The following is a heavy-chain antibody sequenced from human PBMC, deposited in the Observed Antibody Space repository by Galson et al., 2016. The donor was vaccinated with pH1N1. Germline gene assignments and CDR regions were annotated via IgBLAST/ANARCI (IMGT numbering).Heavy chain of an antibody. V-gene: IGHV3-11*06. CDR1: GFSVIDNY. Sequence: SLRLSCAASGFSVIDNYMAWVRQAPGKGLEWVSSISGTGSHINYADSVEGRFTISRDNAKNALFLHMNSLRGEDTALYYCARDYVVIAASPDYYYYMDVWGKGTTVTVSS. CDR3: ARDYVVIAASPDYYYYMDV. D-gene: IGHD6-13*01. J-gene: IGHJ6*03. CDR2: ISGTGSHI.